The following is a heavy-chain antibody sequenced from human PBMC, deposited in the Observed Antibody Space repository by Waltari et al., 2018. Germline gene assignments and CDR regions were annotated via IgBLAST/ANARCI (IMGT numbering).Heavy chain of an antibody. D-gene: IGHD5-12*01. V-gene: IGHV5-51*01. J-gene: IGHJ4*02. CDR1: GYRFTNYW. CDR3: ATSPLSSGFDMYYFDN. CDR2: IYPVDSDT. Sequence: EVQLVQSGAEVKKPGESLKISCKGSGYRFTNYWTGRVRQMPGKGLEWMGIIYPVDSDTRYSPSFQGQVTISVDKSISTAYLQWSSLKASDTAMYYCATSPLSSGFDMYYFDNWGQGTLVTVSS.